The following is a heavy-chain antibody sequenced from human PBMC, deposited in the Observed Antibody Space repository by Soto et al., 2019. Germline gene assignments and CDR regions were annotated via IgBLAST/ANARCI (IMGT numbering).Heavy chain of an antibody. D-gene: IGHD1-1*01. J-gene: IGHJ4*02. CDR3: AYSGQLGSRYEY. CDR2: IYWDDDK. Sequence: TLVHPTETLTLTCTFSGFSLSSRGVGVGWIRQPPGKALEWLAFIYWDDDKRYRPSLKTRLTITKDTPKNQVVLTMANLDPVDTAIYFCAYSGQLGSRYEYWGQGTQVTVSS. V-gene: IGHV2-5*02. CDR1: GFSLSSRGVG.